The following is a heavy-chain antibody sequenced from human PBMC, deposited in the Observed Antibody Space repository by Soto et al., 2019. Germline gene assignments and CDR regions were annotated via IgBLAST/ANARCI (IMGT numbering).Heavy chain of an antibody. J-gene: IGHJ6*02. CDR3: ARDVGEGGGHCYRPLDYYYYGMGV. V-gene: IGHV1-46*01. Sequence: ASVKVSCKASGYTFTSYYMHWVRQAPGQGLEWMGIINPSGGSTSYAQKFQGRVTMTRDTSTSTVYMELSSLRSEDTAVYYCARDVGEGGGHCYRPLDYYYYGMGVWGQGTTVTVSS. D-gene: IGHD2-21*02. CDR2: INPSGGST. CDR1: GYTFTSYY.